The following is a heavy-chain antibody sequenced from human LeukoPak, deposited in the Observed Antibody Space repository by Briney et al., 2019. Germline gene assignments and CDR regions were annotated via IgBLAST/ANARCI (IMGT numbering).Heavy chain of an antibody. CDR1: GFTFSRFS. V-gene: IGHV3-7*01. D-gene: IGHD3-22*01. Sequence: GGSLRLSCVASGFTFSRFSMSWVRQAPGKGLEWVANIKQDGSDIYYVDSVKGRFTISRGNAKNSLYLQMNSLRAEDTAVYYCAVFRMDYDTSGSSSYFDYWGQGTLVTVSS. CDR2: IKQDGSDI. CDR3: AVFRMDYDTSGSSSYFDY. J-gene: IGHJ4*02.